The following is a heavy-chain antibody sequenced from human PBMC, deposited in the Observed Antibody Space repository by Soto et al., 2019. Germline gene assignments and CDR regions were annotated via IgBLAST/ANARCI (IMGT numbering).Heavy chain of an antibody. D-gene: IGHD2-15*01. CDR3: ARDCSGGSCYSHFDY. J-gene: IGHJ4*02. Sequence: PSETLSLTCTVSGGSVSSGSYYWSWIRQPPGKGLEWIGYTYYSGSTNYNPSLKSRVTISVDTSKNQFSLKLSSVTAADTAVYYCARDCSGGSCYSHFDYWGQGTLVTVSS. V-gene: IGHV4-61*01. CDR1: GGSVSSGSYY. CDR2: TYYSGST.